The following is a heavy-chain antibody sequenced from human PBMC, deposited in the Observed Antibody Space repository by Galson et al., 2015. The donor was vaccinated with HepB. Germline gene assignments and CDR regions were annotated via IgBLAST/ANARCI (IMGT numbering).Heavy chain of an antibody. J-gene: IGHJ6*02. CDR2: IIPILGIT. CDR1: GGTFSSYA. CDR3: VRDNGNNWSDTSVWYYYYVMDV. D-gene: IGHD1-1*01. Sequence: SVKVSCKASGGTFSSYAISWVRQVPGQGLEWMARIIPILGITNYAQKFQGRVTITADKSTSTAYMELSSLRYEDMAVYYCVRDNGNNWSDTSVWYYYYVMDVWGQGTTVTVSS. V-gene: IGHV1-69*04.